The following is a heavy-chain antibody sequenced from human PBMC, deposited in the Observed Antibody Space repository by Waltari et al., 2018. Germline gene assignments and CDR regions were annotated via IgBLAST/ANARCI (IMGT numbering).Heavy chain of an antibody. V-gene: IGHV1-69*01. CDR1: GGTFSSYA. D-gene: IGHD3-22*01. CDR2: IIPIFGTA. CDR3: ASSSTYYYDSSGYSLFDY. Sequence: QVQLVQSGAEVKKPGSSVKVSCKASGGTFSSYAISWVRQAPGQGPEWMGGIIPIFGTANYAQKFQGRVTITADESTSTAYMELSSLRSEDTAVYYCASSSTYYYDSSGYSLFDYWGQGTLVTVSS. J-gene: IGHJ4*02.